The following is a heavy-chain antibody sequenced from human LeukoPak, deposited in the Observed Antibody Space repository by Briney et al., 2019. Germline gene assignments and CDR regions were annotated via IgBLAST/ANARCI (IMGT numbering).Heavy chain of an antibody. CDR3: ARAGELRYMDV. V-gene: IGHV3-11*04. Sequence: PGGSLRLSCAASGFIFSDYYMYWIRQAPGKGLEWISTIKGTGLTTYYADSVKGRVTISRDNGKNSLFLQMSSLRADDTAIYYCARAGELRYMDVWGKGTAVTVSS. CDR1: GFIFSDYY. J-gene: IGHJ6*03. CDR2: IKGTGLTT. D-gene: IGHD3-16*01.